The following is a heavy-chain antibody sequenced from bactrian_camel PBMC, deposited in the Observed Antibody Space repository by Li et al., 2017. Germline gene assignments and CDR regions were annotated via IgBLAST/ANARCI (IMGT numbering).Heavy chain of an antibody. CDR3: TTARTLYGNTWYSTFDY. J-gene: IGHJ4*01. V-gene: IGHV3S6*01. D-gene: IGHD6*01. CDR1: GFTFDSYG. Sequence: QVQLVESGGGLVQAGGSLRLSCAASGFTFDSYGMSWVRQAPGKGLEWVSGVYADGMNTYYADSVKGRFTISRDNAKNTLYLQMNSLKSEDTALYYCTTARTLYGNTWYSTFDYWGQGTQVTVS. CDR2: VYADGMNT.